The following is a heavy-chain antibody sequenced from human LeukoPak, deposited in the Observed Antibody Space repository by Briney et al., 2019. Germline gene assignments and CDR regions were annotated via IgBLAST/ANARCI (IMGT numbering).Heavy chain of an antibody. V-gene: IGHV3-30*02. CDR3: AKDPIAAAGSGDY. CDR2: IRYDGSNK. Sequence: GGSLRLSCAASGFTFSSYGMHWVRQAPGKGLEWVAFIRYDGSNKYYADSVKGRFTISRDNSKNTLYLQMNSLRAEDTAVYYCAKDPIAAAGSGDYWGQGTLVTVSS. J-gene: IGHJ4*02. CDR1: GFTFSSYG. D-gene: IGHD6-13*01.